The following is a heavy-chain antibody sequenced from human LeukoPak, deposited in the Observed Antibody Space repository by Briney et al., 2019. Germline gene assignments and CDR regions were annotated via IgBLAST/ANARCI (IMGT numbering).Heavy chain of an antibody. J-gene: IGHJ4*02. D-gene: IGHD6-13*01. V-gene: IGHV4-59*01. Sequence: SETLSLTCTVSGGSIGSYYWSWIRQPPGKGLEWIGYIYYSGSTNYNPSLKSRVTISVDTSKNQFSLKLSSVTAADTAVYYCARDSDIAAAGYYFDYWGQGTLVTVSS. CDR3: ARDSDIAAAGYYFDY. CDR1: GGSIGSYY. CDR2: IYYSGST.